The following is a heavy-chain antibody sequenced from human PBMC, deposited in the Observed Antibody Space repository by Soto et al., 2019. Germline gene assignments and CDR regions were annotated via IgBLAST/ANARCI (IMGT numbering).Heavy chain of an antibody. CDR3: ARDPRLARGGMDV. Sequence: GGSLRLSCAASGFTFSSYGMHWVRQAPGKGLEWVAVISYDGSNKYYADSVKGRFTISRDNSKNTLYLQMNSLRAEDTAVYYCARDPRLARGGMDVWGQGTTVTVSS. CDR1: GFTFSSYG. V-gene: IGHV3-30*03. CDR2: ISYDGSNK. J-gene: IGHJ6*02. D-gene: IGHD3-10*01.